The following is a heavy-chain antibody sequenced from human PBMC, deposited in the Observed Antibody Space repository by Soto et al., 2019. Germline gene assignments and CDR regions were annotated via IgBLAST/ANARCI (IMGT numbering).Heavy chain of an antibody. CDR1: GFSFSSYA. V-gene: IGHV3-23*04. CDR2: ISGRGGSK. J-gene: IGHJ4*01. Sequence: EVQLVESGGGFVQPGGSLRLSCAASGFSFSSYAMSWVRQAPGKGLEWVSGISGRGGSKYYADSMKGRFTISRDNSKNTLYLPINSLRADDTGLYYCAKVWLRGSGRSPLYFDSWGPGHLVTVS. CDR3: AKVWLRGSGRSPLYFDS. D-gene: IGHD3-10*01.